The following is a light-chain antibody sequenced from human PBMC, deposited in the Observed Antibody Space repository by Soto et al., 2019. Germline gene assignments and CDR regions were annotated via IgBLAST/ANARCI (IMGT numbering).Light chain of an antibody. CDR3: CSYTTSSTYG. V-gene: IGLV2-14*01. J-gene: IGLJ1*01. CDR1: SSDVGGYNY. Sequence: QSVLTQPASVSGSPGQSITISCTGTSSDVGGYNYVSWYQQHPGKAPKLMIYEVSYRPSGVSNRFSGSKSGNTASLPISGLQAEDEADYYGCSYTTSSTYGFGTGTKLTVL. CDR2: EVS.